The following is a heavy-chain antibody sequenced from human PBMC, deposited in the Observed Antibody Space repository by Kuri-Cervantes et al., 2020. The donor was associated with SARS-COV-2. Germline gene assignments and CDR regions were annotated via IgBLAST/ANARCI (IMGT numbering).Heavy chain of an antibody. CDR1: GFTFSNAW. CDR3: TTSPRYYYDSSGQSRSFDY. V-gene: IGHV3-15*01. J-gene: IGHJ4*02. D-gene: IGHD3-22*01. CDR2: IKSKTDGGTT. Sequence: GGSLRLSCAASGFTFSNAWMSWVRQAPGKGLEWVGRIKSKTDGGTTDYAAPVKGGFTISRDDSKNTLYLQMNSLKTEDTAVYYCTTSPRYYYDSSGQSRSFDYWGQGTLVTVSS.